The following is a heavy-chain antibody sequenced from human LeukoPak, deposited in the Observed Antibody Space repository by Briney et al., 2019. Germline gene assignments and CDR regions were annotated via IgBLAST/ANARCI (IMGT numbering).Heavy chain of an antibody. CDR1: GFTFTMFS. J-gene: IGHJ3*02. V-gene: IGHV3-48*01. D-gene: IGHD4-17*01. CDR2: IRGRSDTT. CDR3: ARGSRVTTRLDAFDI. Sequence: GGSLRLSCAASGFTFTMFSMNWLRQAPGKGLEWIAFIRGRSDTTYYADSVQGRFTISRDNSKNTLYLQMNSLRAEDTAVYYCARGSRVTTRLDAFDIWG.